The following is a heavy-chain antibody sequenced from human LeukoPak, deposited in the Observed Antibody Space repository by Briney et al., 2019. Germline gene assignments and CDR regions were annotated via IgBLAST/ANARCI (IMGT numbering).Heavy chain of an antibody. CDR3: ARGYCSSTSCYMDV. J-gene: IGHJ6*02. D-gene: IGHD2-2*01. CDR1: GYTFTSYG. Sequence: GASVKVSCKASGYTFTSYGISWVRQAPGQGLEWMGWISAYNGNTNYAQKLQGRVTITGDTSASTAYMELSSLRSEDTAVYYCARGYCSSTSCYMDVWGQGTTVT. V-gene: IGHV1-18*01. CDR2: ISAYNGNT.